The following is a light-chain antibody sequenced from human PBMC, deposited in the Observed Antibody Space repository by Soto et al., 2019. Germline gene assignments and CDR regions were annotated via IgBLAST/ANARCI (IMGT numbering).Light chain of an antibody. CDR1: QSISSW. J-gene: IGKJ1*01. CDR2: DAS. CDR3: QQYGSSPGT. V-gene: IGKV1-5*01. Sequence: DIQMTQSPSTLSASVGDRVTITCRASQSISSWLAWYQQKPGKAPKLLIYDASSLESGVPSRFSGSGSGTEFTLTISSLQPDDFAIYFCQQYGSSPGTFGQGTKVDIK.